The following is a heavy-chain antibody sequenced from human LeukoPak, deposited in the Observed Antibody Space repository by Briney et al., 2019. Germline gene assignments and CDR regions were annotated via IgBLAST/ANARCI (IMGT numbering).Heavy chain of an antibody. CDR2: INHSGGT. J-gene: IGHJ4*02. V-gene: IGHV4-34*01. CDR3: ARGHPLLDY. D-gene: IGHD2-21*02. Sequence: SETLSLTCAVYGGSFSGYYWTWIRQPPGKGLEWIGEINHSGGTNYNPSLKSRVTISVDTSKNQFSLKLSSVTAADTAVYYCARGHPLLDYWGQGTLVTVAS. CDR1: GGSFSGYY.